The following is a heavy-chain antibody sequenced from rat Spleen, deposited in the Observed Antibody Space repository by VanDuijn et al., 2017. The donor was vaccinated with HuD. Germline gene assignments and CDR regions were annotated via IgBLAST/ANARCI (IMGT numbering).Heavy chain of an antibody. CDR1: GFSLTSYS. V-gene: IGHV2S61*01. CDR3: ARSDFSSPYYFDY. Sequence: QVQLKESGPGLVQPSQTLSLTCTVSGFSLTSYSLHWVRQPPGKGLEWMGVIWGNGNANYNSALKSRLSISRDTSKSQVFLKMNNLQTEDTAMHFCARSDFSSPYYFDYWGQGVMVTVSS. D-gene: IGHD1-2*01. CDR2: IWGNGNA. J-gene: IGHJ2*01.